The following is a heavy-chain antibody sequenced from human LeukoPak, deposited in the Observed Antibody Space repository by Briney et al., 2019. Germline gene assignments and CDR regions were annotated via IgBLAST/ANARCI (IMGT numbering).Heavy chain of an antibody. Sequence: ASEKVSCKRFLYTFTRYYMHWGRQTPRQGGEWRGWGNPNIGGTNYAQRFKGRVTMTRDTSISTASLELSRLRSEDTAVYYGARERRDYYGSVSFYGTDVWGQGTTVTVSS. V-gene: IGHV1-2*02. J-gene: IGHJ6*02. D-gene: IGHD3-10*01. CDR3: ARERRDYYGSVSFYGTDV. CDR1: LYTFTRYY. CDR2: GNPNIGGT.